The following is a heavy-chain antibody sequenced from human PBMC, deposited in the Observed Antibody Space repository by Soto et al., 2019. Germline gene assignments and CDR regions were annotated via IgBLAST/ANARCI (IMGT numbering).Heavy chain of an antibody. CDR2: IYYSGST. V-gene: IGHV4-31*03. D-gene: IGHD4-17*01. Sequence: SETLSLTCTVSGGSISSGGYYWSWIRQHPGKGLEWIGYIYYSGSTYYNPSLKSRVTISVDTSKNQFSLKLSSVTAADTAVYYCARRRDYGDYDDFDYWGQGTLVTVSS. CDR3: ARRRDYGDYDDFDY. J-gene: IGHJ4*02. CDR1: GGSISSGGYY.